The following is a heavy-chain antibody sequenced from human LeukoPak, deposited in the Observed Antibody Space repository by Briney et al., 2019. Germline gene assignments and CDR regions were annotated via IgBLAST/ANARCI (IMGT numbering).Heavy chain of an antibody. Sequence: PGASLRLSCAASGFTFSNYAMSWVRQAPGKGLEWVSAITGSGGNTYYAVSVKGRFTISRDNSKNTLYLQMNSLRDEDTPGDYSTKWGEFDVLTGYYGPDFWGQGTLVTVSS. CDR3: TKWGEFDVLTGYYGPDF. CDR2: ITGSGGNT. D-gene: IGHD3-9*01. CDR1: GFTFSNYA. V-gene: IGHV3-23*01. J-gene: IGHJ4*02.